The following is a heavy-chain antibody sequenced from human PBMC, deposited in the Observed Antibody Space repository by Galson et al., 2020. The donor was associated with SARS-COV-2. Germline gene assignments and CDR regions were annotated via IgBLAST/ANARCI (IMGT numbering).Heavy chain of an antibody. Sequence: GGSREIFCAASGFTTSSHWMSWVRQAQGKGLEWLANIKQDGSEKYYVDSVKGRFTISRDNAKNSLYLQMNSLRAEDTAVYYCARLNSPTVTTEGDYFDYWGQGTLVTVSS. CDR1: GFTTSSHW. CDR2: IKQDGSEK. V-gene: IGHV3-7*01. D-gene: IGHD4-17*01. CDR3: ARLNSPTVTTEGDYFDY. J-gene: IGHJ4*02.